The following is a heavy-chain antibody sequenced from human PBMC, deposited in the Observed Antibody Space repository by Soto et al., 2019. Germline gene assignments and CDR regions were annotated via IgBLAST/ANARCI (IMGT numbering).Heavy chain of an antibody. J-gene: IGHJ4*02. CDR1: GFTFSSYG. Sequence: PGGSLRLSCAASGFTFSSYGMHWVRQAPGKGLEWVAVIWYDGSNKYYAEPVKGRFTISRDNSKNTVYLQMNSLRAEDTAVCYCARDLYSSSLDYWGQGTLVTVSS. D-gene: IGHD6-13*01. CDR2: IWYDGSNK. CDR3: ARDLYSSSLDY. V-gene: IGHV3-33*01.